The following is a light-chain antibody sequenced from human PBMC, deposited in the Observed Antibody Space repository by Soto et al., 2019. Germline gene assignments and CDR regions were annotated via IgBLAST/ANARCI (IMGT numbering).Light chain of an antibody. CDR1: QSISVW. Sequence: IQMTQSPSTLSASVGDRVTITCRASQSISVWLAWYQQKAGKAPTLLIYNASRLESGVPLSFSGSGSETEFTLTISGLQPGDSATYYCQQYNSYSPTFGQGTKVDIK. J-gene: IGKJ1*01. CDR3: QQYNSYSPT. CDR2: NAS. V-gene: IGKV1-5*01.